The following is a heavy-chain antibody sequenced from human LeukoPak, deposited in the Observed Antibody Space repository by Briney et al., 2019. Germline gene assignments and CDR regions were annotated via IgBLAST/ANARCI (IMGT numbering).Heavy chain of an antibody. CDR3: ARGMRKDYYYYYYMDV. D-gene: IGHD2-8*01. V-gene: IGHV1-46*01. Sequence: ASVKVSCKASGYTFTSYYMHWVRQAPGQGLEWMGIINPSGSSTSYAQKFQGRVTMTRDMSTSTVYMELSSLRSEDTAVYYCARGMRKDYYYYYYMDVWGKGTTVTVSS. CDR1: GYTFTSYY. CDR2: INPSGSST. J-gene: IGHJ6*03.